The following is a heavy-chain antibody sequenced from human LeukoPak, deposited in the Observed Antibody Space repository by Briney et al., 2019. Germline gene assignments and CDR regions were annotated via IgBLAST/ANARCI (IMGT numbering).Heavy chain of an antibody. J-gene: IGHJ4*02. Sequence: SVKVSCKASGGTFSSYAISWARQAPGQGLEWMGGIIPIFGTANYAQKFQGRVTITADESTSTAYMELSSLRSEDTAVYYCARDRGPSSGRLYPFAYYFDYWGQGTLVTVSS. CDR2: IIPIFGTA. CDR3: ARDRGPSSGRLYPFAYYFDY. CDR1: GGTFSSYA. D-gene: IGHD3-3*01. V-gene: IGHV1-69*13.